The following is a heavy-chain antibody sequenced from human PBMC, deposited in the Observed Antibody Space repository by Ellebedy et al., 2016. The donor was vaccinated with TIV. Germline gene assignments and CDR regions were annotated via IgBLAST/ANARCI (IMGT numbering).Heavy chain of an antibody. J-gene: IGHJ6*02. CDR1: GFSLSNAW. D-gene: IGHD3-22*01. V-gene: IGHV3-15*07. CDR3: ARQGDYDSGYGMDL. CDR2: IESEADGGTT. Sequence: GESLKISCAASGFSLSNAWMNWVRQTPGKGLEWVGRIESEADGGTTVYTAPVRGRFTISRDDSRNTLYLQMNSLETEDTAVYYCARQGDYDSGYGMDLWGQGTTVTASS.